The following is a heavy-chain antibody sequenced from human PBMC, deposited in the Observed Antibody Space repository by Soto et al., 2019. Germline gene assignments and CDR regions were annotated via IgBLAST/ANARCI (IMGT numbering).Heavy chain of an antibody. V-gene: IGHV1-69*05. CDR1: GGTFSSYA. CDR2: IIPIFGTA. CDR3: ARGGPGHYDFWSGYLNWFDP. D-gene: IGHD3-3*01. Sequence: ASVKVSCKASGGTFSSYAISWVRQAPGQGLEWMGGIIPIFGTANYAQKFQGRVTMTRNTSISTAYMELSSLRSEDTAVYYCARGGPGHYDFWSGYLNWFDPWGQGTLVTVSS. J-gene: IGHJ5*02.